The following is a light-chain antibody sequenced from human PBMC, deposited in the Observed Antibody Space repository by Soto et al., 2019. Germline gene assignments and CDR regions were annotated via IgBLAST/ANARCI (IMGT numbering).Light chain of an antibody. CDR1: QSVSSY. Sequence: ESLLTQSPATLSLSPGERATLSCRASQSVSSYLAWYQQKPGQAPRLLIYDASNRATGIPARFSGSGSGTEFTLTISSLQSEDFALYYCQQYNNWPRTFGQGTKVDIK. J-gene: IGKJ1*01. CDR2: DAS. CDR3: QQYNNWPRT. V-gene: IGKV3D-15*01.